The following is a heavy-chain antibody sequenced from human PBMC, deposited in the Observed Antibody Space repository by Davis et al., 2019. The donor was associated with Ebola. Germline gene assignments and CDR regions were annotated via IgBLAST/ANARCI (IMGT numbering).Heavy chain of an antibody. CDR2: ISSYSDYI. J-gene: IGHJ4*02. V-gene: IGHV3-21*01. CDR1: GFPFTTYT. Sequence: PGGSLRLSCAASGFPFTTYTLNWVRQAPGKGLECVSSISSYSDYIYYADSVKGRFTASRDNAKNSLYLQMNSLRAEDTAVYYCAKDTRLSDWGQGTLVTVSS. D-gene: IGHD2-2*01. CDR3: AKDTRLSD.